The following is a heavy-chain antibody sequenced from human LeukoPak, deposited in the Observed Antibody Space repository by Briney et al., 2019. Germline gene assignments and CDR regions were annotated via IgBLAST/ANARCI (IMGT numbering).Heavy chain of an antibody. V-gene: IGHV4-4*07. Sequence: SETLSLTCTVSGGSISSYYWSWIRQPAGKGLEWIGRIYTSGSTNYNPSHKSRVTMSVDTSKNQFSLKLSSVTAADTAVYYCARTYCGGDCYSFDYWGQGTLVTVSS. CDR1: GGSISSYY. CDR2: IYTSGST. J-gene: IGHJ4*02. D-gene: IGHD2-21*02. CDR3: ARTYCGGDCYSFDY.